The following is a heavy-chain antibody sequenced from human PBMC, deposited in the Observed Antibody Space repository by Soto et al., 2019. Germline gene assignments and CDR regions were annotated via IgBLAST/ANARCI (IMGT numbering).Heavy chain of an antibody. CDR3: ARGGGVGVAGSAAFDM. J-gene: IGHJ3*02. V-gene: IGHV1-2*02. Sequence: QLHLVQSGAVVKKPGASVTVSCSASGYPVTAYYMHWVRQAPGRGLEWMGGINPATGAAKYTQTFQGRVTMTRDTSTSTGFMELSGLTSEDTAVFYWARGGGVGVAGSAAFDMWAQGTLVTVSS. CDR1: GYPVTAYY. D-gene: IGHD3-3*01. CDR2: INPATGAA.